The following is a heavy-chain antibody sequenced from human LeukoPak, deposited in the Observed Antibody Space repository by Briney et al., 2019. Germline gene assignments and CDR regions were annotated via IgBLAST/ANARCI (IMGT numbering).Heavy chain of an antibody. V-gene: IGHV1-18*01. CDR3: ARDLSGYYDSSGSDGFDF. CDR2: ISPYNGNT. J-gene: IGHJ3*01. Sequence: ASVKVSCKASGYTFTNYGVSWVRQAPGQGLEWMGWISPYNGNTIYAQKLQGRVTMTTDTSTSTAYMELRSLRSDDTAVYYCARDLSGYYDSSGSDGFDFWGQGTMVTVSS. D-gene: IGHD3-22*01. CDR1: GYTFTNYG.